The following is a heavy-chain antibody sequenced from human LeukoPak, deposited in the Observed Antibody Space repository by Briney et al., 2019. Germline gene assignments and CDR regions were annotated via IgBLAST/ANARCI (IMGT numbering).Heavy chain of an antibody. V-gene: IGHV3-30*04. Sequence: GRSLRLSCAASGFTFSSYAMHWVRQAPGKGLEWVAVISYDGSNKYYADSVKGRFTISRDNSKNTLYLQMNSLRAEDTAVYYCAKDFGVYYDRYNFDYWGQGTLVTVSS. CDR3: AKDFGVYYDRYNFDY. D-gene: IGHD3-22*01. CDR2: ISYDGSNK. CDR1: GFTFSSYA. J-gene: IGHJ4*02.